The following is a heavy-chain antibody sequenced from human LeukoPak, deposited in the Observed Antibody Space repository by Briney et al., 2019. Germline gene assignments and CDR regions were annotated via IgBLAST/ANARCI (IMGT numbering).Heavy chain of an antibody. CDR2: IYYSGST. J-gene: IGHJ6*03. Sequence: SETLSLTCTVSGGSISSSSYYWGWIRQPPGKGLEWIGSIYYSGSTYYNPSLKSRVTISVDTSKNQFSLKLSSVTAADTAVYYCARLSYYYYYYMDVWGKGTTVTISS. CDR1: GGSISSSSYY. V-gene: IGHV4-39*01. CDR3: ARLSYYYYYYMDV.